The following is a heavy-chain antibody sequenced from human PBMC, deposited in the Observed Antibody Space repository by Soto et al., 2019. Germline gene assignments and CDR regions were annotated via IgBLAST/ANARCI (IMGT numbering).Heavy chain of an antibody. CDR1: GFTFSSYW. Sequence: PGGSLRLSCAASGFTFSSYWMSWVRQAPGKGLEWVANIKQDGSGKYYVDSVKGRFTISRDNAKNSLYLQMNSLRAEDTAVYYCARDLGGYSGYGLDAFDIWGQGTMVTVSS. J-gene: IGHJ3*02. CDR3: ARDLGGYSGYGLDAFDI. V-gene: IGHV3-7*01. CDR2: IKQDGSGK. D-gene: IGHD5-12*01.